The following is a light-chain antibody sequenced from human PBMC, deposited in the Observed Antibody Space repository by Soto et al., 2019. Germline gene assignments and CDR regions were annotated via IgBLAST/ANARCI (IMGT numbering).Light chain of an antibody. CDR3: QQYNSYSRT. Sequence: DIQMTQSPSTLSASVGDRVTITCRASQSVNKWLAWYQQKPGKAPKLLIFDASNLESGAPSRFSGNGSGTEFTLTITGLQADDFATYSCQQYNSYSRTFGQGTKVDIK. J-gene: IGKJ1*01. V-gene: IGKV1-5*01. CDR1: QSVNKW. CDR2: DAS.